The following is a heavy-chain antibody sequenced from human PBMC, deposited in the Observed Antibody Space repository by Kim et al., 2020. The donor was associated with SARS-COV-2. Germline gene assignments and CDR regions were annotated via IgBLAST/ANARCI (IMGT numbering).Heavy chain of an antibody. CDR3: ARRSLIMWGAMDV. J-gene: IGHJ6*02. V-gene: IGHV3-48*03. Sequence: YYAGSVKCRFTIARENAKNSLYLQMNSLSAEDTAVYYWARRSLIMWGAMDVWGQGTTVTVSS. D-gene: IGHD3-16*01.